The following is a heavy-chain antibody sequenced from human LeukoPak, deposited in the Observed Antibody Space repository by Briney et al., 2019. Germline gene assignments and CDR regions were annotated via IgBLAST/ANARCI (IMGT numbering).Heavy chain of an antibody. CDR3: ARLRGATEPTLA. V-gene: IGHV4-39*01. CDR1: GGSISSSSYY. CDR2: IYYSGST. D-gene: IGHD1-26*01. J-gene: IGHJ4*02. Sequence: SETLSLTCTVSGGSISSSSYYWGWIRQPPGKGLEWIGSIYYSGSTYYNPSLKSRVTISVDTSKNQLSLKLSSVTAADTAVYYCARLRGATEPTLAWGQGTLVTVSS.